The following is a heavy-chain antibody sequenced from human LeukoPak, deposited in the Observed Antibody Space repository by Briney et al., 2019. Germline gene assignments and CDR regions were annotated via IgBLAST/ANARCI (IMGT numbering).Heavy chain of an antibody. CDR3: AAGSDY. CDR1: GYSISSGYY. V-gene: IGHV4-38-2*02. CDR2: IYHSGST. Sequence: SETLSLTCTVSGYSISSGYYWGWIRQPPGKGLEWIGSIYHSGSTYYNPSLKSRVTISVDTSKNQFSLKLSSVTAADTPVYYCAAGSDYWGQGTLVTVSS. J-gene: IGHJ4*02. D-gene: IGHD6-13*01.